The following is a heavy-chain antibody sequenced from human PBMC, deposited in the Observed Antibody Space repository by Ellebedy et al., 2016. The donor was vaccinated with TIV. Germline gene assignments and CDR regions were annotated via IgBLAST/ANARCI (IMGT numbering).Heavy chain of an antibody. CDR3: ARDVGIAARHFDY. CDR1: GGSFSGYY. Sequence: SETLSLTXAVYGGSFSGYYWSWIRQPPGKGLEWIGYIYYSGSTNYNPSLKSRVTISVDTSKNQFSLKLSSVTAADTAVYYCARDVGIAARHFDYWGQGTLVTVSS. CDR2: IYYSGST. V-gene: IGHV4-59*01. D-gene: IGHD6-6*01. J-gene: IGHJ4*02.